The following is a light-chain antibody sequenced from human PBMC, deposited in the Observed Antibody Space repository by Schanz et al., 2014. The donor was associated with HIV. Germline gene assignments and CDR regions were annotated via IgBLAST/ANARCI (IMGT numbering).Light chain of an antibody. J-gene: IGKJ4*01. V-gene: IGKV3-11*01. CDR1: RSVSSN. CDR3: QQRSNWPLT. CDR2: DAS. Sequence: ILMTQSPATLSVSPGERATLSCRASRSVSSNLAWYQQTPGQAPRLLIYDASNRASGIPARFSGSGSGTDFTLTISSLEPEDFAVYYCQQRSNWPLTFGGGTKVEIK.